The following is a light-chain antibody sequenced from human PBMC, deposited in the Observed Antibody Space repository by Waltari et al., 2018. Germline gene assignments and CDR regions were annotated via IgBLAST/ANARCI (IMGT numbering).Light chain of an antibody. V-gene: IGKV3-15*01. Sequence: EVVMTQSPATLSVSPGQRVTLSCRASQSIGTNLAWYQQKPGQAPRLLIYGASTRATNIPARFSGGGSGTAFSLTISSLQSEDFAVYYCQRHDNWPPVTFGQGTRLEIK. CDR2: GAS. CDR1: QSIGTN. CDR3: QRHDNWPPVT. J-gene: IGKJ5*01.